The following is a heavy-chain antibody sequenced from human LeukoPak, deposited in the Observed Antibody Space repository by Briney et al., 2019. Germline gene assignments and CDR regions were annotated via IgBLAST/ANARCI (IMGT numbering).Heavy chain of an antibody. V-gene: IGHV4-59*01. CDR3: ARVPAAIYDAFDI. Sequence: PSETLSLTCAVYGGSFSGYYWSWIRQPPGKGLEWIGYIYYSGSTNYNPSLKSRVTISVDTSKNQFSLKLSSVTAADTAVYYCARVPAAIYDAFDIWGQGTMVTVSS. CDR2: IYYSGST. CDR1: GGSFSGYY. J-gene: IGHJ3*02. D-gene: IGHD2-2*01.